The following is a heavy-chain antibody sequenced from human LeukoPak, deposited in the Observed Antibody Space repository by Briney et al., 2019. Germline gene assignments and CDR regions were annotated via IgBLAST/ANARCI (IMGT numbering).Heavy chain of an antibody. CDR2: IWYDGSNK. CDR1: GFTFSSYG. CDR3: AQSSYSRGIVVVPAAINY. J-gene: IGHJ4*02. Sequence: GGSLRLSCAASGFTFSSYGMHWVRQAPGKGLEWVAFIWYDGSNKYYADSVKGRFTISRDNSKNTLYLQMNSLRAEDTAVYYCAQSSYSRGIVVVPAAINYWGQGTLVTVSS. D-gene: IGHD2-2*02. V-gene: IGHV3-30*02.